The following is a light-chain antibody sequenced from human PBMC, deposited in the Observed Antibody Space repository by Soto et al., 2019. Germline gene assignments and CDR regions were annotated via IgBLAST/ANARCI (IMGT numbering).Light chain of an antibody. CDR1: QSISSNF. J-gene: IGKJ1*01. Sequence: EIVLTQSPGTLSLSPGEGATLSCRASQSISSNFLAWYQQKRGQAPRLLIHGASNRATGIPDRFSGSGSGTDFTLTITRLEPEDFAVYYCQQYNNWPETFGQGTKV. CDR3: QQYNNWPET. CDR2: GAS. V-gene: IGKV3-20*01.